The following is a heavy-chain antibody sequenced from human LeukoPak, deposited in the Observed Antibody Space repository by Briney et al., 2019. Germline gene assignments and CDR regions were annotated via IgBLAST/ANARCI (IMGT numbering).Heavy chain of an antibody. Sequence: GGSLRLSCAASGFTLSSYGMNWVRQAPGKGLEWVSAISGSGGSTSSADSVEGRFTISRDNSKNTLYLQMNSLRAEDTAVYYCAKGGVGNYLYYFDYWGQGTLVTVSS. CDR3: AKGGVGNYLYYFDY. V-gene: IGHV3-23*01. CDR1: GFTLSSYG. CDR2: ISGSGGST. D-gene: IGHD1-7*01. J-gene: IGHJ4*02.